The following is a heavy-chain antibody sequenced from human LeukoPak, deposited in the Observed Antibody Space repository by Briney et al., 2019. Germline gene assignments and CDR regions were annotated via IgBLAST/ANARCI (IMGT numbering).Heavy chain of an antibody. CDR1: GDSINAYD. J-gene: IGHJ5*02. V-gene: IGHV4-59*08. CDR3: ARRRAEGGSNGHYNWFDP. Sequence: PSETLSLTCTVSGDSINAYDWGWIRQPPGKGLEWIGYIYFSGTTKYNPSLESRVTISVDTSKNQFSLKLSSVTAADTAVYYCARRRAEGGSNGHYNWFDPWGQGILVTVSS. D-gene: IGHD6-13*01. CDR2: IYFSGTT.